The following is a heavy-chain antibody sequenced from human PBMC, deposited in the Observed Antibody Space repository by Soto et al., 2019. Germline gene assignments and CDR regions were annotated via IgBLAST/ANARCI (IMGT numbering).Heavy chain of an antibody. D-gene: IGHD2-8*01. CDR3: AKDWAVMYGASPAFDI. J-gene: IGHJ3*02. CDR1: GFTFRSYD. Sequence: QVQLVESGGGVVQPGRSLRLSCAASGFTFRSYDMHWVRQAPGKGLEWVAVISYDGSNKYYADSVKGRFTISRDTSKNTLYVQMNSLRAEDTAVYYCAKDWAVMYGASPAFDIWGQGTMVTVSS. CDR2: ISYDGSNK. V-gene: IGHV3-30*18.